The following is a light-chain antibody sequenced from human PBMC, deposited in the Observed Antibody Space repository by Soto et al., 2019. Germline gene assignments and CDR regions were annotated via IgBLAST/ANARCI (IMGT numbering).Light chain of an antibody. CDR3: QQANSFPVT. CDR1: QGITNW. Sequence: DIQMTQSPSSVSASVGDRVTSTCLASQGITNWLAWYQQKPGKAPKLLIYAASSLQSGVPSRLSGSGSGKDFRLTISTLQPEDVATYYCQQANSFPVTFGGGTKVDIK. J-gene: IGKJ4*01. CDR2: AAS. V-gene: IGKV1D-12*01.